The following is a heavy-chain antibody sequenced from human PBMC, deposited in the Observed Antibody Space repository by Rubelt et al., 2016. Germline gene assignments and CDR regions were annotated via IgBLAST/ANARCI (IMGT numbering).Heavy chain of an antibody. D-gene: IGHD1-26*01. CDR1: GGSISSSSYY. V-gene: IGHV4-39*07. Sequence: QLQLQESGPGLVKPSETLSLTCTVSGGSISSSSYYWGWIRQPPGKGLEWIGELNHSGSTNYNPSLTRRVTISVDTSKNQFSRKLSSVTAADTAVYYCAREGELLGYGMDVWGQGTTGTVSS. J-gene: IGHJ6*02. CDR3: AREGELLGYGMDV. CDR2: LNHSGST.